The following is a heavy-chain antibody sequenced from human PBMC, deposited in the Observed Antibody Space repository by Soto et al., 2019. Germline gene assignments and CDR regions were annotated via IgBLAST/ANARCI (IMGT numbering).Heavy chain of an antibody. V-gene: IGHV1-2*04. D-gene: IGHD3-10*02. CDR3: ARDIDVLGGYDY. Sequence: ASVKVSCKASGYTFTGYYMHWVRQAPGQGLEWMGWINPNSGGTNYAQKFQGWVTMTRDTSINTAYMELSRLRSDDTAVYYCARDIDVLGGYDYWGQGTLVTVSS. J-gene: IGHJ4*02. CDR1: GYTFTGYY. CDR2: INPNSGGT.